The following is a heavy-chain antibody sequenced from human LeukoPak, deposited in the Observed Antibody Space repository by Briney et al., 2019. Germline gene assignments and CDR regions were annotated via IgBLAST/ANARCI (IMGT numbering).Heavy chain of an antibody. V-gene: IGHV4-39*01. Sequence: PSETLSLTCTVSGGSISSSSYYWGWIRQPPGKGLEWIGSIYYSGSTYYNPSLKSRVTISADTSKNQFSLKLSSVTAADTAVYYCARLEGIAAAGYWGQGTLVTVSS. CDR2: IYYSGST. D-gene: IGHD6-13*01. CDR1: GGSISSSSYY. J-gene: IGHJ4*02. CDR3: ARLEGIAAAGY.